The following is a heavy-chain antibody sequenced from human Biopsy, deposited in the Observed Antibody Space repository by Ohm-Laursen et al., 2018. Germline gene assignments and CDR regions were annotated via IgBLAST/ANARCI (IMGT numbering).Heavy chain of an antibody. CDR3: AADINVWNVNY. CDR1: GYTFTGYY. V-gene: IGHV1-2*02. J-gene: IGHJ4*02. CDR2: INPKSGGT. Sequence: EASVTVSCKASGYTFTGYYLHWVRQAPGQGLEWMGWINPKSGGTHYLEKFRGRVTMTRDTSISTAYMELSSLRSEDTAVYYCAADINVWNVNYWGQGTQVTVSS. D-gene: IGHD1-1*01.